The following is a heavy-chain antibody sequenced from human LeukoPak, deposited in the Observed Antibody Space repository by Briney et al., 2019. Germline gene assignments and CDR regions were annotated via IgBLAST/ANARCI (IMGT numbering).Heavy chain of an antibody. J-gene: IGHJ4*02. Sequence: GGSLRLSCAASGFTFSSYGMHWVRQAPGKGLEWVAVIWYDGSNKYYADSVKGRFTISRDNSKNTLYLQMDSLRAEDTAVYYCAKRFLDGGAEYYFDYWGQGTLVTVSS. CDR2: IWYDGSNK. CDR1: GFTFSSYG. D-gene: IGHD3-16*01. V-gene: IGHV3-33*06. CDR3: AKRFLDGGAEYYFDY.